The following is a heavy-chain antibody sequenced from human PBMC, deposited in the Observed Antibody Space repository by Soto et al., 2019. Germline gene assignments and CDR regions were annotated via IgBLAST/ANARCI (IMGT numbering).Heavy chain of an antibody. CDR1: GGSMSRYY. V-gene: IGHV4-59*01. J-gene: IGHJ5*02. CDR3: ARDLTISSTDGPLDP. D-gene: IGHD1-1*01. Sequence: SETLSLTCTVSGGSMSRYYWTWIRQPPGKGLEWIGNIHYTGSTNHNPSLKSRVTISLGTSTSQFSLKVSSVTAADTAVYYCARDLTISSTDGPLDPWGHGTLVTVSS. CDR2: IHYTGST.